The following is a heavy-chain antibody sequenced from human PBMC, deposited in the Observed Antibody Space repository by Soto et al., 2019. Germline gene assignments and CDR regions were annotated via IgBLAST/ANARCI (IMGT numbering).Heavy chain of an antibody. CDR2: ISRGGST. CDR3: ARESTGVETFDC. V-gene: IGHV4-4*01. D-gene: IGHD2-8*01. J-gene: IGHJ4*02. Sequence: QVQLQESGPGLVKPSETLSLTCVVPGGSIKSSYWWNLVRQPPGKGLEWVGAISRGGSTNFNPSRESRAARPVTESRNRCCLKLDSVAAADPAVYWGARESTGVETFDCWGQ. CDR1: GGSIKSSYW.